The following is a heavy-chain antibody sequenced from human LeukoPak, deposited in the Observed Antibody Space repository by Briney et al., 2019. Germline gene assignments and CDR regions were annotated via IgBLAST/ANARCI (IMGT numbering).Heavy chain of an antibody. D-gene: IGHD2-15*01. CDR2: IIPIFGTA. V-gene: IGHV1-69*06. CDR3: ARYRLYCSGGSCPKYYFDY. J-gene: IGHJ4*02. CDR1: GGTFSSYA. Sequence: GASVKVSCKASGGTFSSYAISWVRQAPGQGLEWMGGIIPIFGTANYAQKFQGRVTITADKSTSTAYMELSSLRSEDTAVYYCARYRLYCSGGSCPKYYFDYWGQGTLVTVSS.